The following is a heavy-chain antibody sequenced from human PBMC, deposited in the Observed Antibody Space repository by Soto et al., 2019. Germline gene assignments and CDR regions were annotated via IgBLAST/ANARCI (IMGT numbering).Heavy chain of an antibody. CDR3: ASRRLITMIVVVTPFDG. Sequence: SETLSLTCTVSGGSISSSSYYWGWIRQPPGKGLEWIGSIYYSGSTNHNPSLKSRVTISVDTSKNQFSLKLSSVTAADTAVYYCASRRLITMIVVVTPFDGWGQGTMVTVSS. CDR2: IYYSGST. V-gene: IGHV4-39*07. CDR1: GGSISSSSYY. J-gene: IGHJ3*01. D-gene: IGHD3-22*01.